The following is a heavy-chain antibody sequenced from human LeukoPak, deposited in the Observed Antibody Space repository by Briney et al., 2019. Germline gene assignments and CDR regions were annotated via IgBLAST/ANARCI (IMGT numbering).Heavy chain of an antibody. CDR3: ARVVAAAGILSAYYYGMDV. Sequence: GGSLRLSCVASRFTFSDYYMSWIRQAPGKGLEWISYIGTSDTHTYYADSVKGRFTISRDNAKNSLFLQMDSLTADDTAMYYCARVVAAAGILSAYYYGMDVWGQGTTVTVSS. D-gene: IGHD6-13*01. J-gene: IGHJ6*02. V-gene: IGHV3-11*01. CDR2: IGTSDTHT. CDR1: RFTFSDYY.